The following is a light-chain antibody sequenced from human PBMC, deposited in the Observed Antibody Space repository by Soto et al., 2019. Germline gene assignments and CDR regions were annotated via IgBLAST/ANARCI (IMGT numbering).Light chain of an antibody. Sequence: QSVLTQPPSASGTPGQRVTISCSGSSSNIGSNYVYWYQQLPGTAPKLLIYRNNQRPSGVPDRCSGSTSGTSASLAISGLRSEDEADYYCAAWDDSLSGPWVFGGGTKLTVL. CDR2: RNN. CDR3: AAWDDSLSGPWV. J-gene: IGLJ3*02. CDR1: SSNIGSNY. V-gene: IGLV1-47*01.